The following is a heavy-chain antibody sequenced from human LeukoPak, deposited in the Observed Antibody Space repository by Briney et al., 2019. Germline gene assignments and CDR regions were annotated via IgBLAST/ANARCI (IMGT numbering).Heavy chain of an antibody. CDR3: ASGGRLLWFGELLRPTT. V-gene: IGHV3-30-3*01. Sequence: GGSLRLSCAASGFTFSNYAMTWVRQAPGKGLEWVAVISYDGSNKYYADSVKGRFTISRDNSKNTLYLQMNSLRAEDTAVYYCASGGRLLWFGELLRPTTWGQGTLVTVSS. CDR1: GFTFSNYA. D-gene: IGHD3-10*01. J-gene: IGHJ4*02. CDR2: ISYDGSNK.